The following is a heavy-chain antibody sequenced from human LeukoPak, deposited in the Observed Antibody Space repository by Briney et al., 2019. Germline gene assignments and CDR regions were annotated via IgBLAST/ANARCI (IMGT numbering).Heavy chain of an antibody. CDR1: GYTFTSYG. Sequence: ASVKVSCKASGYTFTSYGISWVRQAPGQGLEWMGWISAYNGSTNYAQKLQGRVTMTTDTSTSTAYMELRSLRSDDTAVYFCARDLGIAVAGTWGYWGQGTLVTVSS. V-gene: IGHV1-18*01. J-gene: IGHJ4*02. D-gene: IGHD6-19*01. CDR2: ISAYNGST. CDR3: ARDLGIAVAGTWGY.